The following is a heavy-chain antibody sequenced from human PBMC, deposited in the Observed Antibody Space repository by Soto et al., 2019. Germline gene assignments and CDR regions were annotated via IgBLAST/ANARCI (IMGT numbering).Heavy chain of an antibody. CDR3: AKSKAVAGINAADY. V-gene: IGHV3-23*01. CDR2: ISGSGGST. CDR1: GFTFSSYA. Sequence: PGGSLRLSCAASGFTFSSYAMSWVRQAPGKGLEWVSAISGSGGSTYYADSVKGRFTISRDNSKNTLYLQMNSLRAEDTAVYYCAKSKAVAGINAADYWGQGTLVTVSS. J-gene: IGHJ4*02. D-gene: IGHD6-19*01.